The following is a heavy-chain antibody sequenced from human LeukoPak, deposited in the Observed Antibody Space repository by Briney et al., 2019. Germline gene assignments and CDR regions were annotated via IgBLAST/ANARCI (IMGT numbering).Heavy chain of an antibody. CDR1: GGSISSYY. D-gene: IGHD3-9*01. Sequence: SETLSLTXTVSGGSISSYYWSWIRQPAGKGLEWIGRIYTSGNTNYNPSLKSRVTMSVDTSKNQFSLKLSSVTAADTAVYYCARVRPHYDISTGYYLPYYYYMDVWGKGTTVTVSS. J-gene: IGHJ6*03. CDR2: IYTSGNT. V-gene: IGHV4-4*07. CDR3: ARVRPHYDISTGYYLPYYYYMDV.